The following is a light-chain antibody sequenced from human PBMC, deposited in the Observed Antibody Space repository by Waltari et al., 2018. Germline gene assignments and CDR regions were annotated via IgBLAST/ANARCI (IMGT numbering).Light chain of an antibody. CDR1: RSNIGTNT. CDR3: ASWDDSLNGPV. J-gene: IGLJ3*02. V-gene: IGLV1-44*01. Sequence: QSVLTQPPSASGTPGQRVTISCSGSRSNIGTNTVTWYQQLPGPAPKVLIYRNNQRPSGVPDRFSGSKSVTSASLAISGLQSEDEAAYFCASWDDSLNGPVFGGGTTLTVL. CDR2: RNN.